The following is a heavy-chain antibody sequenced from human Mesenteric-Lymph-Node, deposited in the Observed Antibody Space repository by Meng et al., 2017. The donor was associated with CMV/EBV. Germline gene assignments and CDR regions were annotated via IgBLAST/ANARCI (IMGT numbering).Heavy chain of an antibody. CDR1: GFTVSSNY. CDR2: IYGGGGT. V-gene: IGHV3-53*01. D-gene: IGHD1-26*01. Sequence: GESLKISCAASGFTVSSNYMSWVRQSPDKGLEWVSVIYGGGGTEYSDSVRGRFTLSRDDSKNTVYLQMHSLRTEDTAVYYCARGERMGNSYTNYLGYWGRGSLVTVSS. J-gene: IGHJ4*02. CDR3: ARGERMGNSYTNYLGY.